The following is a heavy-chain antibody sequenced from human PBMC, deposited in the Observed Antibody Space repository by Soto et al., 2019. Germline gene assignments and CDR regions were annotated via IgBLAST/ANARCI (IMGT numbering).Heavy chain of an antibody. V-gene: IGHV4-31*03. CDR1: GGSISSGGYY. J-gene: IGHJ6*02. CDR2: IYYSGST. Sequence: QVQLQESGPGLVKTSQTLSLTCTVSGGSISSGGYYWSWIRQHPGKGLEWIGYIYYSGSTYYNPSLKSRVIXXVXTXTNEFSLKLNSVTAADTAVYYCARALPGYYYYGMDVWGQGTTVTVSS. CDR3: ARALPGYYYYGMDV.